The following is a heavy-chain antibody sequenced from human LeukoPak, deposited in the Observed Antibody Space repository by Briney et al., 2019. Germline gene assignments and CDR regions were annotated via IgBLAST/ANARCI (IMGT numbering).Heavy chain of an antibody. D-gene: IGHD6-13*01. CDR3: AREGGVAGASGFDD. CDR2: MTPSGDST. J-gene: IGHJ4*02. CDR1: GNTLN. Sequence: ASVKVSCKASGNTLNMHWVRQAPGQGLEWMGIMTPSGDSTSYAQKFQGRVTMTRDTSTSTVYMELSDLRSDDTAVYYCAREGGVAGASGFDDWGQGSLVTVSS. V-gene: IGHV1-46*01.